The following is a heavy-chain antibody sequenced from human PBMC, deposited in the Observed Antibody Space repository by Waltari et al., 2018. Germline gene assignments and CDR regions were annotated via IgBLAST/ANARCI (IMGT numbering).Heavy chain of an antibody. D-gene: IGHD6-6*01. V-gene: IGHV4-59*01. CDR2: IYFTEST. CDR1: GGSLTSYY. CDR3: ARGRGSSSGYAFDI. Sequence: QVQLQESGPGLVKPSETLSLTCTVSGGSLTSYYWIWLRQPPGKGLEWIGYIYFTESTNSNPSLKSRVTMSIDTSKNQFSLKLTSLTAADTAVYYCARGRGSSSGYAFDIWGQGTVVTVSS. J-gene: IGHJ3*02.